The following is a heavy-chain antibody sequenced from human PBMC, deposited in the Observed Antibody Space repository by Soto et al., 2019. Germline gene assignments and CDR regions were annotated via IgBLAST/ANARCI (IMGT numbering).Heavy chain of an antibody. Sequence: GSLRLSCAASGFTFSSYSMNWVRQAPGKGLEWVSSISSSSSYIYYADSVKGRFTISRDNAKNSLYLQMNSLRAEDTAVYYCARDKGRDGFDYWGQGTLVTVSS. V-gene: IGHV3-21*01. CDR2: ISSSSSYI. CDR3: ARDKGRDGFDY. CDR1: GFTFSSYS. J-gene: IGHJ4*02.